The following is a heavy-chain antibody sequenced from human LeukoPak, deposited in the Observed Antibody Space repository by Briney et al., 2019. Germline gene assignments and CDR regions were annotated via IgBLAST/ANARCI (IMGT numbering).Heavy chain of an antibody. Sequence: SETLSLTCTVSGGSISSGSYYWSWIRQPAGKGLEWIGRIYTSESTNYNPSLKSRVTISVDTSKNQFSLKLSSVTAADTAVYYCARITGYKKNNRFGYHYYYMDVWGKGTTVTVSS. V-gene: IGHV4-61*02. CDR2: IYTSEST. J-gene: IGHJ6*03. D-gene: IGHD5-18*01. CDR1: GGSISSGSYY. CDR3: ARITGYKKNNRFGYHYYYMDV.